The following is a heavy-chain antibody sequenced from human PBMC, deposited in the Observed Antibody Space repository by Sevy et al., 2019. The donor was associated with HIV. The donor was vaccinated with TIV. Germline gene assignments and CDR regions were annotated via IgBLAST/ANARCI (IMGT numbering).Heavy chain of an antibody. V-gene: IGHV3-23*01. D-gene: IGHD1-26*01. CDR2: LNGSGGRT. CDR1: GFTFSSFA. Sequence: GGSLRLSCAASGFTFSSFAMSWVRQTPGKGLEWVSGLNGSGGRTYYPDSVKGRFTISRDKSKNTLYMQRHSLRAEDTALYYCAKDTDSGSSLDDAFDIWGQGTMVTVSS. J-gene: IGHJ3*02. CDR3: AKDTDSGSSLDDAFDI.